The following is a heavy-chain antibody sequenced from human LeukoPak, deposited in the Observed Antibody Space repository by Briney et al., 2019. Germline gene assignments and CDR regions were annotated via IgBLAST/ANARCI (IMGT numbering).Heavy chain of an antibody. J-gene: IGHJ4*02. V-gene: IGHV4-59*01. CDR1: GGSISSYY. CDR3: ARGLDTTYFVY. Sequence: SETLSLTCTVSGGSISSYYWSWIRQPPGKGLEWIGYIYYSGSTNYNPSLKSRVTISVDTSKNQFPLKLSSVTTADTAVYYCARGLDTTYFVYWGQGTLVTVSS. CDR2: IYYSGST. D-gene: IGHD5-18*01.